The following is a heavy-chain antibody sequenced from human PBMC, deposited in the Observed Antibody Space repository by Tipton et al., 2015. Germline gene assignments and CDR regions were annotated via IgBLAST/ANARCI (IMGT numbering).Heavy chain of an antibody. D-gene: IGHD1-26*01. Sequence: SLRLSRAASGFTFNKYAMHWVRQAPGKGLEWVAVISYDGNNKDYADSVRGRFTISRDNSKNTLYLQMNSLRGEDTAVYYCVRERNSGHEFDYWGQGTRVTVSS. J-gene: IGHJ4*02. CDR2: ISYDGNNK. CDR1: GFTFNKYA. CDR3: VRERNSGHEFDY. V-gene: IGHV3-30*04.